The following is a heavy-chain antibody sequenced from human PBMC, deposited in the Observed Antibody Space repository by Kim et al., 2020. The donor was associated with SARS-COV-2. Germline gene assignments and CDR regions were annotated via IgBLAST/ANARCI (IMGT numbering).Heavy chain of an antibody. CDR2: INSDGSSA. J-gene: IGHJ4*02. CDR1: GLSFSDYW. V-gene: IGHV3-74*01. CDR3: ASARGVPSRRDF. Sequence: GGSLRLSCAASGLSFSDYWIHWIRQAPGKGLVWVSRINSDGSSAIYADSVRGRFTISRDNAKNTAYLQMDSLRVEDTAVYFCASARGVPSRRDFWGQGTLVTVSS. D-gene: IGHD2-8*02.